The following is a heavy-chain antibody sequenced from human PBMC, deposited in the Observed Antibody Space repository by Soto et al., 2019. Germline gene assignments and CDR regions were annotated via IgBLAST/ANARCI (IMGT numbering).Heavy chain of an antibody. V-gene: IGHV1-3*01. CDR2: INAGNDNT. D-gene: IGHD3-10*01. CDR3: ARVGHYYYGMDV. CDR1: GYTFTTYV. Sequence: QVQLVQSGAEVKKPGASEKVSCKASGYTFTTYVMHWVRQAPGQRLEWMGWINAGNDNTKYSQKFQGRVTITRDTSASTVYMELSSLSSEDTAVYYCARVGHYYYGMDVWGQGTTVTVSS. J-gene: IGHJ6*02.